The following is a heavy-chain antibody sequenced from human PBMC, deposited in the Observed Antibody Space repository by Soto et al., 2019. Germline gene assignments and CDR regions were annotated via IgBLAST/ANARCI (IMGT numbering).Heavy chain of an antibody. V-gene: IGHV3-23*01. CDR3: AKSLLAHAFDI. J-gene: IGHJ3*02. CDR2: TSGSGDST. D-gene: IGHD2-8*02. CDR1: GFTFSSYW. Sequence: GGSLRLSCAAFGFTFSSYWMSWVRQAPGKGLEWVSLTSGSGDSTYYADSVKGRFTISRDNSKNTLYLQMNRLRAEDTAIYSYAKSLLAHAFDIWGQGTMVTVSS.